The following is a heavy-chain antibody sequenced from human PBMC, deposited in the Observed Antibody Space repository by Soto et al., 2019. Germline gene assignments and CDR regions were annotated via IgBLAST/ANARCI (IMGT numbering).Heavy chain of an antibody. V-gene: IGHV3-73*01. CDR3: TRLIDSGRFFRFDS. J-gene: IGHJ4*02. CDR1: GFTFSGSA. CDR2: IKTKPNSYAT. D-gene: IGHD1-26*01. Sequence: PGGSLRLSCAVSGFTFSGSAMHWVRQASGKGLEWVGRIKTKPNSYATAYAASVKGRFTISRDDSENTAYLQMNRLKTEDTAMYYCTRLIDSGRFFRFDSWGQGTLVTV.